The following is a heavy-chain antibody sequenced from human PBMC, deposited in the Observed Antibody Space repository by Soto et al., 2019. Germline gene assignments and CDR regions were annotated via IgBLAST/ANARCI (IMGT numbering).Heavy chain of an antibody. V-gene: IGHV4-39*01. J-gene: IGHJ4*02. D-gene: IGHD5-12*01. Sequence: SETLSLTCTVSGDSISSSSYYWGWIRQPPGKGLEWIGTIYYSGSTYYNPSLKSRVAVSVDTSKNQFSLKMTSVTAADTAVYYCARLRQGGYVLNYFDYWGQGTLVTVSS. CDR3: ARLRQGGYVLNYFDY. CDR2: IYYSGST. CDR1: GDSISSSSYY.